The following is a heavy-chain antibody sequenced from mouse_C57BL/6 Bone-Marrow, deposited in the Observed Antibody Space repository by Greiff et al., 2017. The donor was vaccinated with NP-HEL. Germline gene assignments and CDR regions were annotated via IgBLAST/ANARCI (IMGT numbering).Heavy chain of an antibody. V-gene: IGHV5-9-1*02. CDR1: GFTFSSYA. CDR2: ISSGGDYI. CDR3: TRGGNFFFDY. J-gene: IGHJ2*01. D-gene: IGHD2-1*01. Sequence: EVQGVESGEGLVKPGGSLKLSCAASGFTFSSYAMSWVRQTPEKRLEWVAYISSGGDYIYYADTVKGRFTISRDNARNTMYLQMSSLKSEDTAMYYCTRGGNFFFDYWGQGTTLTVSS.